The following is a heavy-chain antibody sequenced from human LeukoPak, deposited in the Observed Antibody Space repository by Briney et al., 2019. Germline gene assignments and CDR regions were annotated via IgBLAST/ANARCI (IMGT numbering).Heavy chain of an antibody. J-gene: IGHJ4*02. V-gene: IGHV1-18*01. CDR2: ISGDNGNT. Sequence: GASVKVSCKASGYTFTSLGISWVRQAPGQGLYWMGWISGDNGNTYYAQKLQGRVTLTTDTSTSTAYMELRSLRSDDTAVYYCARDCDRSGYYCYWGQGTQVTVSS. CDR1: GYTFTSLG. CDR3: ARDCDRSGYYCY. D-gene: IGHD3-22*01.